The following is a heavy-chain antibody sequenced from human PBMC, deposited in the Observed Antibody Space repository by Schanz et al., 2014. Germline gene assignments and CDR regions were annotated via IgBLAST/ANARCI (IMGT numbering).Heavy chain of an antibody. D-gene: IGHD3-3*01. CDR2: ISWNSGSV. CDR3: ARERSASYFHYGMDV. V-gene: IGHV3-9*01. J-gene: IGHJ6*02. CDR1: GFTFDNYA. Sequence: EVQLVESGGGLVQPGRSLRLSCAASGFTFDNYAMHWVRQAPGKGLEWVSSISWNSGSVAYADSVKGRFTISRDDAKYTLYLQMNSLRAEDTAVYYCARERSASYFHYGMDVWGQGTTVTVFS.